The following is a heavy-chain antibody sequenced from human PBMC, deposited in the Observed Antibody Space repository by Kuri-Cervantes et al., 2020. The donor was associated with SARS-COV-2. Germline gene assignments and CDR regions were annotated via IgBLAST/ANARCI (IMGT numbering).Heavy chain of an antibody. D-gene: IGHD2-2*01. J-gene: IGHJ5*02. CDR3: ARKIAAMDGQNWFDP. CDR1: GFTFSSYS. Sequence: GGSLRLSCAASGFTFSSYSMNWVRQAPGKGLEWVSSISSSSSYIYYADSVKGRFTISRDNSKNTLYLQMNSLRAEDTAIYYCARKIAAMDGQNWFDPWGLGTQVTVSS. V-gene: IGHV3-21*04. CDR2: ISSSSSYI.